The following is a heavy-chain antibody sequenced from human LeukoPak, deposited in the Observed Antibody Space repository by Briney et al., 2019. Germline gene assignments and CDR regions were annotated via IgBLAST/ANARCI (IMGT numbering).Heavy chain of an antibody. Sequence: SQTLSLTCAISGDSVPSNSAAWNWIRQSPARGLEWLGRTYYRSKWYNDYAVLVKSRITINPDTSKNQFSLQLNSVTPEDTAVYYCARFYYDTRGHGAFDLWGQGTMVTVSS. V-gene: IGHV6-1*01. CDR3: ARFYYDTRGHGAFDL. CDR1: GDSVPSNSAA. D-gene: IGHD3-22*01. CDR2: TYYRSKWYN. J-gene: IGHJ3*01.